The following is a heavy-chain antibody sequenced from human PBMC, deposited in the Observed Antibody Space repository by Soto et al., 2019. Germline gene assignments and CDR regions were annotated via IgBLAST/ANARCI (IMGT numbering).Heavy chain of an antibody. Sequence: PSETLSLTCAVSGYSINSGFFWGWIRQPPGKGLEWIGSVFHSGTTSYNPSLRSRVTISVETSKNQFSLDLRSVTAADTAVYYCAKDPHYYENVDYVDYWGHGTLVTVSS. CDR1: GYSINSGFF. V-gene: IGHV4-38-2*01. CDR3: AKDPHYYENVDYVDY. CDR2: VFHSGTT. J-gene: IGHJ4*01. D-gene: IGHD3-22*01.